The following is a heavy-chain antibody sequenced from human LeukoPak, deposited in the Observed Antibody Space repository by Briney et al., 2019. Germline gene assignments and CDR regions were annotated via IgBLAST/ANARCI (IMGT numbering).Heavy chain of an antibody. D-gene: IGHD1-1*01. CDR2: INHSGST. CDR1: GGSFSGYY. CDR3: ARFSTGTRNFDY. Sequence: SETLSLTCAVYGGSFSGYYWSWNRQPPEKGLEWIGEINHSGSTNDNPSLKSRVTISVDTSKNQSSLKLSPVTAADTAVYYWARFSTGTRNFDYWGEGTLVTVSS. J-gene: IGHJ4*02. V-gene: IGHV4-34*01.